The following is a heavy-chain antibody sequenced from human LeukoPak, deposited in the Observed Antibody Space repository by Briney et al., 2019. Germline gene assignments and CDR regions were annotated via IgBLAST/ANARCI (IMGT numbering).Heavy chain of an antibody. CDR1: GFAFSTYW. J-gene: IGHJ4*02. Sequence: PGGSLRLSCAASGFAFSTYWMDWVRQAPGKGLEWVGNINQDGSVKHYVDSVRGRFTISRDNARNSVYLQMSALRVEDTAVYYWTRDFVFCGQGAPVTASS. V-gene: IGHV3-7*01. CDR3: TRDFVF. CDR2: INQDGSVK. D-gene: IGHD3-3*01.